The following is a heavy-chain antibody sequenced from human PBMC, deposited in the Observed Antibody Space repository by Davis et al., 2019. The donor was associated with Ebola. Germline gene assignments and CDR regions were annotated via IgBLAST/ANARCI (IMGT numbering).Heavy chain of an antibody. CDR2: IYDSGST. CDR3: ARDRGRYDYVWGGLDYYYGTDV. Sequence: SETLSLTCTISGDSVSSGNYFWSWIRQPPGKGLEWIGYIYDSGSTKYNPSLESRVTISVDTSKNQFSLTLSSVTAADTAVYYCARDRGRYDYVWGGLDYYYGTDVWGRGTTVIVSS. CDR1: GDSVSSGNYF. D-gene: IGHD3-16*01. V-gene: IGHV4-61*01. J-gene: IGHJ6*04.